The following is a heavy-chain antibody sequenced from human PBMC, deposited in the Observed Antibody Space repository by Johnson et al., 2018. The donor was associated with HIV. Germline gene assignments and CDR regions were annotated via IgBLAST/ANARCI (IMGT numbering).Heavy chain of an antibody. CDR2: ISWNSGSI. CDR3: AKGGGGGFDI. J-gene: IGHJ3*02. CDR1: GFTFSSYW. D-gene: IGHD2-15*01. Sequence: VQLVESGGGLVQPGGSLRLSCAASGFTFSSYWMSWVRQAPGKGLEWVSGISWNSGSIGYADSVKGRFTISRDNSKNTLYLQMNGLRADDTAEYYCAKGGGGGFDIWGQGTMVTVCS. V-gene: IGHV3-23*04.